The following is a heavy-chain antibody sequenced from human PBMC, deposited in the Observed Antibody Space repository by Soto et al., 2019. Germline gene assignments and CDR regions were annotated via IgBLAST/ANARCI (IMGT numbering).Heavy chain of an antibody. CDR1: GFTFSYYW. CDR2: IKEDGSEN. Sequence: GGSLRLSCVGSGFTFSYYWMIWVRQAPGKGLEWVANIKEDGSENYYGDSVKGRFTISRDNAKNSLYLQMNSLRAEDTAVYYCAILRGSIFRKPLDYWGQGTLVTVSS. D-gene: IGHD3-10*01. CDR3: AILRGSIFRKPLDY. V-gene: IGHV3-7*03. J-gene: IGHJ4*02.